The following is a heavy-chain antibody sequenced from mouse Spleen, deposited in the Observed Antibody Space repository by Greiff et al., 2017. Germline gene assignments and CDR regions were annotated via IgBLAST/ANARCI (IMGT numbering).Heavy chain of an antibody. CDR3: ARRYGNYVDYYAMDY. Sequence: QVQLKESGAELVRPGVSVKISCKGSGYTFTDYAMHWVKQSHAKSLEWIGVISTYYGDASYNQKFKGKATMTVDKSSSTAYMELARLTSEDSAIYYCARRYGNYVDYYAMDYWGQGTSVTVSS. CDR2: ISTYYGDA. J-gene: IGHJ4*01. V-gene: IGHV1S137*01. D-gene: IGHD2-10*02. CDR1: GYTFTDYA.